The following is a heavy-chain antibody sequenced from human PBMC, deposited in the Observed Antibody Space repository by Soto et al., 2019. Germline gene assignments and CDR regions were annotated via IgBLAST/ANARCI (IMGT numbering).Heavy chain of an antibody. J-gene: IGHJ4*02. CDR3: ERMSVEMATTYYLDY. CDR1: GYSITTNYY. D-gene: IGHD1-1*01. Sequence: SETLSLTCAVSGYSITTNYYWGWIRQPPGKGLEWIGSIHHSESTYYNPSLKSRVTMSVDTSKNQFSLKLRSVSAADTAVYYCERMSVEMATTYYLDYWGQGSLVTVSS. CDR2: IHHSEST. V-gene: IGHV4-38-2*01.